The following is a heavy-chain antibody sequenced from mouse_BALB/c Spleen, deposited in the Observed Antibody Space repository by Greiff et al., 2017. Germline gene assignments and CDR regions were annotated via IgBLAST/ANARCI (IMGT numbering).Heavy chain of an antibody. J-gene: IGHJ4*01. CDR2: ISSGGST. CDR1: GFTFSSYA. D-gene: IGHD2-14*01. V-gene: IGHV5-6-5*01. CDR3: ARGYYRYDVGYAMDY. Sequence: VQGVESGGGLVKPGGSLKLSCAASGFTFSSYAMSWVRQTPEKRLEWVASISSGGSTYYPDSVKGRFTISRDNARNILYLQMSSLRSEDTAMYYCARGYYRYDVGYAMDYWGQGTSVTVSS.